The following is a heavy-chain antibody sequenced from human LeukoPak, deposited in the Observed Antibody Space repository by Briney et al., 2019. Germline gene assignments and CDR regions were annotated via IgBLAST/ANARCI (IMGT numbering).Heavy chain of an antibody. CDR2: IIPIFGTA. Sequence: SVKVSCKASGGTFSSYAISWVRQAPGKGLEWMGRIIPIFGTANYAQKFQGRVTITTDESTSTAYMELSSLRSEDTAVYYCARGVCSGGSCYQNWFDPWGQGTLVTVSS. V-gene: IGHV1-69*05. D-gene: IGHD2-15*01. CDR3: ARGVCSGGSCYQNWFDP. J-gene: IGHJ5*02. CDR1: GGTFSSYA.